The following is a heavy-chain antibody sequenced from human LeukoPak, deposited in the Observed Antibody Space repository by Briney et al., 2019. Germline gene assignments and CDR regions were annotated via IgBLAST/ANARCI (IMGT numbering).Heavy chain of an antibody. CDR1: GFTFSSYA. CDR3: AKSRIAVAVASYWDY. J-gene: IGHJ4*02. V-gene: IGHV3-23*01. CDR2: ISGSGGST. Sequence: GGSLRLSCAASGFTFSSYAMSWVRQAPGRGLEWVSAISGSGGSTYYADSVKGRFTISRDNSKNTLYLQMNSLRAEDTAVYYCAKSRIAVAVASYWDYWGQGTLVTVSS. D-gene: IGHD6-19*01.